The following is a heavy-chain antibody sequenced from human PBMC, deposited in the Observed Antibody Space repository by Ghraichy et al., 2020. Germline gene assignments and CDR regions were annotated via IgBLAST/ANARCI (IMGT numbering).Heavy chain of an antibody. V-gene: IGHV3-33*01. CDR3: ARGPTYYYDSSGDTTIDD. J-gene: IGHJ4*02. CDR2: IWYDGSNK. D-gene: IGHD3-22*01. Sequence: IWYDGSNKYYADSVKGRFTISRANSKNTLYLQMKSRRAEDTAVYYCARGPTYYYDSSGDTTIDDLGQRTLVTV.